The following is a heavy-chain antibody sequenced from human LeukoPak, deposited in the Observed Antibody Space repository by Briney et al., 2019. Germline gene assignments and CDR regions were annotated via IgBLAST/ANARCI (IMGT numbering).Heavy chain of an antibody. CDR2: IYYSGST. Sequence: PSQTLSLTCTVSGGSISSGGYYWSWIRQHPGKGLEWIGYIYYSGSTYYNPSLKSRVTISVDTPKNQFSLKLSSVTAADTAVYYCARADTAYGDYDYWGQRTLVTVSS. D-gene: IGHD4-17*01. V-gene: IGHV4-31*03. CDR3: ARADTAYGDYDY. J-gene: IGHJ4*02. CDR1: GGSISSGGYY.